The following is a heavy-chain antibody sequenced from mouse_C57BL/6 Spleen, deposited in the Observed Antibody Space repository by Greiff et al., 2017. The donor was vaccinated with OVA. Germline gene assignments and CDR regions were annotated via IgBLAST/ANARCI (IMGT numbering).Heavy chain of an antibody. J-gene: IGHJ2*01. Sequence: EVQLQQSGPGLVKPSQSLSLTCSVTGYSITSGYYWNWIRQFPGNKLEWMGYISYDGSNNYNPSLKNRISITRDTSKNQCFLKLNSVTTEDTATYYCAREDYGYERYFDSWGQGTTLTVSS. D-gene: IGHD2-2*01. CDR1: GYSITSGYY. CDR3: AREDYGYERYFDS. V-gene: IGHV3-6*01. CDR2: ISYDGSN.